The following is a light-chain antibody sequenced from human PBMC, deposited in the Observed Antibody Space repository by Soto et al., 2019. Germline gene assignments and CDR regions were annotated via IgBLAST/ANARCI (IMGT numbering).Light chain of an antibody. CDR3: QVWDLSFAHYV. Sequence: SYELTQPPSLSVAPGQTARITCSGNNIGTKSVHWYQQKPGQAPVMVLYDDRKRPSGIPERFSGSNSGNTATLTITRVEAGDEADYYCQVWDLSFAHYVFGTATKLTVL. V-gene: IGLV3-21*02. CDR2: DDR. CDR1: NIGTKS. J-gene: IGLJ1*01.